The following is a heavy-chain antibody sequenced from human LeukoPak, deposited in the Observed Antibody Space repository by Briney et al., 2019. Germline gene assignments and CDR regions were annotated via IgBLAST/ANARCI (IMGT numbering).Heavy chain of an antibody. CDR1: GGSISIGGYY. Sequence: SETLSLTCTVSGGSISIGGYYWSWIRQHPGKGLEWIGYIYYNGNTYYNLSLKSRLTISGDMSENQFSLKLTSVTAADTAVYFCVRNFDSYNAFDIWGQGTMVTVSS. CDR3: VRNFDSYNAFDI. D-gene: IGHD3-10*01. V-gene: IGHV4-31*03. J-gene: IGHJ3*02. CDR2: IYYNGNT.